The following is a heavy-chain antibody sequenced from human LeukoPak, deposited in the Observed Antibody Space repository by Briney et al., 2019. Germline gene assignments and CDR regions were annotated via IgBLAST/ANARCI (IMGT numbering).Heavy chain of an antibody. Sequence: GSLRLSCAASGFTVSSNYMTWVGQAPGQGLEWVSVIYFGGTTYYADSVKGRFIITRDNSKNTVNLQMNSLRVEDTAVYYCARGYGVYVYWGQGTLVTVSS. V-gene: IGHV3-53*01. CDR2: IYFGGTT. CDR1: GFTVSSNY. J-gene: IGHJ4*02. CDR3: ARGYGVYVY. D-gene: IGHD4-17*01.